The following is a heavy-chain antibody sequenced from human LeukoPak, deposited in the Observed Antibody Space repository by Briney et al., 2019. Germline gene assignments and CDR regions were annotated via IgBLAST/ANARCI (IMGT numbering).Heavy chain of an antibody. CDR2: TGAGGAAT. CDR1: GFTFSIYG. J-gene: IGHJ3*01. Sequence: GGSLRLSCAASGFTFSIYGMSWVRQAPGKGLEWVSHTGAGGAATFYAASVRGRFTISRDNSKNTLYLQMNSLRAEDTAVYYCARRNDVVGTTFKGNAFDLWGQGTTVTVSS. D-gene: IGHD1-26*01. CDR3: ARRNDVVGTTFKGNAFDL. V-gene: IGHV3-23*01.